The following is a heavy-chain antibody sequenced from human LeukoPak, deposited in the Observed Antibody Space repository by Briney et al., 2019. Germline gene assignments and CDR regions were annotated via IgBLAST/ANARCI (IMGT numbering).Heavy chain of an antibody. CDR1: GGSISSYY. CDR2: IYYSGST. D-gene: IGHD2-15*01. V-gene: IGHV4-59*08. CDR3: ARDGGNGVYYFDY. J-gene: IGHJ4*02. Sequence: PSETLSLTCTVSGGSISSYYWSWIRQPPGKGLEWIGYIYYSGSTNYNPSLKSRVTISVDTSKNQFSLKLSSVTAADTAVYYCARDGGNGVYYFDYWGQGTLVTVSS.